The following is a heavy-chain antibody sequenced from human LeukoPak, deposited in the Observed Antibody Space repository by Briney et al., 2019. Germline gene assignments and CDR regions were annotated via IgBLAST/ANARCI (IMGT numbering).Heavy chain of an antibody. Sequence: GGSLRLSCAASGFTFSSSSMNWVRQAPGKGLECVAYISSSSSTIHYAGSVKGRFTISRDNAKNSLYLQMNSLRAEDTAVYYCARDSSGWFGGTDYWGQGTLVTVSS. D-gene: IGHD6-19*01. V-gene: IGHV3-48*01. CDR2: ISSSSSTI. CDR1: GFTFSSSS. CDR3: ARDSSGWFGGTDY. J-gene: IGHJ4*02.